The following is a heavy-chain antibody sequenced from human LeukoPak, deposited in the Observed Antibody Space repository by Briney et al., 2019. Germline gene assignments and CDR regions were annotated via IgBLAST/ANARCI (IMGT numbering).Heavy chain of an antibody. Sequence: GGSLRLSCAASGFTFSSYGMNWVRQAPGKGLEWVSYISSSGSTIYYADSVKGRFTISRDNAKNSLYLQMNSLGAEDTAVYYCARDCGGGSCYGPYDTFDIWGQGTMVTVSS. D-gene: IGHD2-15*01. V-gene: IGHV3-48*03. J-gene: IGHJ3*02. CDR3: ARDCGGGSCYGPYDTFDI. CDR2: ISSSGSTI. CDR1: GFTFSSYG.